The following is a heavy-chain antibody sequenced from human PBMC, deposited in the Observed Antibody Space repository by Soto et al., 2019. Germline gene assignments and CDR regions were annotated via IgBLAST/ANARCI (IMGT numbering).Heavy chain of an antibody. J-gene: IGHJ4*02. CDR2: IIPIFGTA. V-gene: IGHV1-69*13. D-gene: IGHD2-2*01. CDR3: ASSWYQLLLFDY. Sequence: SVKVSCKAPGGTFSSYAISWVRQAPGQGLEWMGGIIPIFGTANYAQKFQGRVTITADESTSTAYMELSSLRSEDTAVYYCASSWYQLLLFDYWGQGTLVTVSS. CDR1: GGTFSSYA.